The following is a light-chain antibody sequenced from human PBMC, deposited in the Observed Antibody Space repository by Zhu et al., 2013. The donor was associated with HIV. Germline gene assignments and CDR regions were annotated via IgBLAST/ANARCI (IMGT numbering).Light chain of an antibody. CDR3: QQYGNSPLT. CDR1: QSVSSY. V-gene: IGKV3-11*01. Sequence: EIVLTQSPATLSLSPGERATLSCRASQSVSSYLAWYQQKPGQPPRLLIYDASNRATGIPARFSGSGSGTDFTLTISSLEPEDFAVYFCQQYGNSPLTFGGGPRWRS. CDR2: DAS. J-gene: IGKJ4*01.